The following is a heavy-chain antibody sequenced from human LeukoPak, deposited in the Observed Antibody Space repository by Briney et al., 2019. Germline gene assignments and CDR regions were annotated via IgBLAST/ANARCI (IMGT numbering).Heavy chain of an antibody. CDR1: GGSISSYY. D-gene: IGHD3-10*01. V-gene: IGHV4-59*01. CDR2: IYYSGST. CDR3: ARAHYGSGSYYLRFDP. J-gene: IGHJ5*02. Sequence: SETLSLTCTVSGGSISSYYWSWIRQPPGKGLEWIGYIYYSGSTNYNPSLKGRVTISVDTSKNQFSLKLSSVTAADTAVYYCARAHYGSGSYYLRFDPWGQGTLVTVSS.